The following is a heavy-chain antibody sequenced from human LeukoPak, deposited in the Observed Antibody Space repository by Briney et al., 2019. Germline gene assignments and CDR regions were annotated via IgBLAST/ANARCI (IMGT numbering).Heavy chain of an antibody. J-gene: IGHJ4*02. V-gene: IGHV4-59*08. Sequence: AEPLSLTCTVSGGFISSYYWSWIRQPPGKGLEWLVNIYYSGSHYYNPPLKSRVTISVDTSKSEFSLKLSSVTAADTAVYYCARASYSYDINGWVPFDYWGQGTLVTVSS. D-gene: IGHD3-22*01. CDR1: GGFISSYY. CDR2: IYYSGSH. CDR3: ARASYSYDINGWVPFDY.